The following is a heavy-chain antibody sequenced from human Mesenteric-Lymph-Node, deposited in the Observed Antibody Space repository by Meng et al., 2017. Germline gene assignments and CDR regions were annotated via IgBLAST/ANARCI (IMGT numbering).Heavy chain of an antibody. V-gene: IGHV3-23*01. Sequence: GESLKISCAASAFTFSDYYMNWVRQAPGKGLEWVSAISPSGGLTYYADSVKGRFTVSRDNSKNTLYLQMNSLRPEDTAIYYCATGYGYFDYWGQGALVTVSS. CDR1: AFTFSDYY. CDR2: ISPSGGLT. J-gene: IGHJ4*02. D-gene: IGHD4-17*01. CDR3: ATGYGYFDY.